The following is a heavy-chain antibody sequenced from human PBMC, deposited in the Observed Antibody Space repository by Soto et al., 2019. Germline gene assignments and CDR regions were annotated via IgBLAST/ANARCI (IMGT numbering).Heavy chain of an antibody. D-gene: IGHD1-26*01. V-gene: IGHV3-21*04. J-gene: IGHJ4*02. CDR1: GFTFTRYS. CDR2: ISSTTNYT. CDR3: ARDPSHSYYTLFYYFDY. Sequence: GGSLRLSCAASGFTFTRYSMNWVRQAPGKGLEWVSSISSTTNYTYYADSVKGRFTISRDDSKSTLYLQMNSLRAEDTAVYYCARDPSHSYYTLFYYFDYWGQGTLVTVSS.